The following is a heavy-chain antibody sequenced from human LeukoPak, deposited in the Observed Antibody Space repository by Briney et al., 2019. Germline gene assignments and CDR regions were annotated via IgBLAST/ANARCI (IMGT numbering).Heavy chain of an antibody. J-gene: IGHJ4*02. CDR1: GFTFSSYE. V-gene: IGHV3-48*03. D-gene: IGHD3-22*01. CDR2: ISSSGSTI. Sequence: GGSLRLSCAASGFTFSSYEMNWVRQAPGKGLEWVSYISSSGSTIYYADSVKGRFTISRDNAKNSLYLQMNSLRAEDTAVFHCARGPPTYSYGSSAYHYDYFDYWGQGTLVTVSS. CDR3: ARGPPTYSYGSSAYHYDYFDY.